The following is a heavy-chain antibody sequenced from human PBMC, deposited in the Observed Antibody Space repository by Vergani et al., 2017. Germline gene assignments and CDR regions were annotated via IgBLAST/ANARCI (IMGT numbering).Heavy chain of an antibody. D-gene: IGHD3-22*01. CDR2: MNPNSGNT. Sequence: QVQLVQSGAEVKKPGASVKVSCKASGYTFTSYDINWVRQATGQGLEWMGWMNPNSGNTGYAQKFQGRVTMTRDTSISTAYMELSRLRSDDTAVYYCARSGDSSGYHNWFDPWGQGTLVTVSS. CDR1: GYTFTSYD. V-gene: IGHV1-8*01. CDR3: ARSGDSSGYHNWFDP. J-gene: IGHJ5*02.